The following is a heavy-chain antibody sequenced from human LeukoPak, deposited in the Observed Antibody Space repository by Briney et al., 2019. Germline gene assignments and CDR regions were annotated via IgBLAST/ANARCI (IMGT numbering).Heavy chain of an antibody. CDR3: ARARATYDFWSGGAYFDY. V-gene: IGHV4-59*01. Sequence: SETLSLTCTVSGGSLSSYYWSWIRQPPGKGLEWIGYIYYSGSTNYNPSLKSRVTISVDTSKNQFSLKLSSVTAADTAVYYCARARATYDFWSGGAYFDYWGQGTLVTVSS. D-gene: IGHD3-3*01. J-gene: IGHJ4*02. CDR1: GGSLSSYY. CDR2: IYYSGST.